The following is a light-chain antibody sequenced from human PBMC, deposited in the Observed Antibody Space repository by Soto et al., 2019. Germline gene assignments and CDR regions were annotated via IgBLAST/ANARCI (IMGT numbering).Light chain of an antibody. CDR3: QQYNYWWA. V-gene: IGKV3-15*01. J-gene: IGKJ1*01. Sequence: EIVMTQSPATLSVSPGETATLSCRASQSIRSHLAWYQQKPGQTPRLLIYAASTRASGIPARFSGSGSGTDFTLTISSLQSEDSAVYYCQQYNYWWAFGQGTKVQIK. CDR1: QSIRSH. CDR2: AAS.